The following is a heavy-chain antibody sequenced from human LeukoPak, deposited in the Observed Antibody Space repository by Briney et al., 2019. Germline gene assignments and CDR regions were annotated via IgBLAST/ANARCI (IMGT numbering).Heavy chain of an antibody. CDR1: GYSLSELT. V-gene: IGHV1-24*01. CDR2: FDPGMAET. D-gene: IGHD4-17*01. CDR3: APGHEYGLLDY. Sequence: ASVKVSCKVSGYSLSELTMHWVRHAPGKGLEWMGGFDPGMAETIYAEKFQGRITMTEDTSTDTAYKELSSLRSEDTAVYYCAPGHEYGLLDYWGQGTLVTVSS. J-gene: IGHJ4*02.